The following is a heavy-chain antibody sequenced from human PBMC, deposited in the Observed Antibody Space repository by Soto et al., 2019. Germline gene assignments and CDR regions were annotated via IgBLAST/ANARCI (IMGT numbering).Heavy chain of an antibody. V-gene: IGHV4-30-4*01. CDR1: GGSISSGDYY. CDR3: ATDHRLDTGRGGYYYYAMDV. J-gene: IGHJ6*02. CDR2: IYYSGST. D-gene: IGHD3-10*01. Sequence: SETLSLTCTVSGGSISSGDYYWSWVRQPPGKGLEWIGYIYYSGSTYYNPSLKSRVAISLDLSKNRFSVSLTSVTASDTAVYYCATDHRLDTGRGGYYYYAMDVWGQGTSVTVSS.